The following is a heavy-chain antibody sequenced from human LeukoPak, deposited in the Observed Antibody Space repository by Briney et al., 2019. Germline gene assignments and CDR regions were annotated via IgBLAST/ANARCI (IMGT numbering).Heavy chain of an antibody. CDR2: ISTYNGNT. D-gene: IGHD4-23*01. J-gene: IGHJ3*02. CDR1: GYTFSSYS. V-gene: IGHV1-18*01. CDR3: ARGRDGNPFNDAFDI. Sequence: ASMKVSCKASGYTFSSYSINWVRQAPGQGLEWMGWISTYNGNTNYAQKLQGRVTMTTDTSTSTAYMELRSLRSDDTAVYYCARGRDGNPFNDAFDIWGLGTVVTVSS.